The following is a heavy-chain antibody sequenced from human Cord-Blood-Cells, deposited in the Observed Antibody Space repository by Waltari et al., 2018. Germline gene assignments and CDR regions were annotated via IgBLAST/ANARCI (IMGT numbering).Heavy chain of an antibody. V-gene: IGHV1-8*03. CDR1: GYTFPSYD. Sequence: QVQLVQSGAEVKKPGASVKVSCKASGYTFPSYDINWVRQATGQGLEWMGCREHNSGNTGYAQKVQVRVTITRNTSISTAYMELSSLRSEDTAVYYCARGRNYWYFDLWGRGTLVTVSS. CDR3: ARGRNYWYFDL. J-gene: IGHJ2*01. CDR2: REHNSGNT.